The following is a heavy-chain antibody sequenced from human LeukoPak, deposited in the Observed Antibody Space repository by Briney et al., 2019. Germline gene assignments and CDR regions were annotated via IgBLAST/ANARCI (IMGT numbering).Heavy chain of an antibody. J-gene: IGHJ4*02. D-gene: IGHD3-22*01. CDR2: IRYDGSNK. Sequence: GGSLRLSCAASGFTFGSYGMHWVRQAPGKGLEWEAFIRYDGSNKYYADSVKGRFTISRDNSKNTLYLQMNSLRAEDTAVYYCAKDLAPYDSSGYLENWGQGTLVTVSS. CDR3: AKDLAPYDSSGYLEN. CDR1: GFTFGSYG. V-gene: IGHV3-30*02.